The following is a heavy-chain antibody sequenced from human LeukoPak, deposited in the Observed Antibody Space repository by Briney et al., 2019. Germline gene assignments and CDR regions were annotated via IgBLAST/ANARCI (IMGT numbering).Heavy chain of an antibody. D-gene: IGHD1-26*01. V-gene: IGHV4-4*07. Sequence: PSETLSLTCSVPGGSISSYYWSWIPQPSGKGLEWIGRIYNSGSSNYNHSLKSRVTISVDKSKNQFSLKLSSVTAADTAVYYCARWNSGSSSFDFWGQGTLVTVSS. CDR1: GGSISSYY. J-gene: IGHJ4*02. CDR3: ARWNSGSSSFDF. CDR2: IYNSGSS.